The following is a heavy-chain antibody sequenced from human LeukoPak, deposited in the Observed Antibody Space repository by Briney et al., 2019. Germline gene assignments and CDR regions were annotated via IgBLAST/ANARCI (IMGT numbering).Heavy chain of an antibody. V-gene: IGHV3-7*01. D-gene: IGHD2-15*01. CDR3: ARDPCSGGSCYSSYFDY. CDR2: IKQDGSEK. J-gene: IGHJ4*02. Sequence: GGSLRLSCAASGFTFSSYWMSWVRQAPGKGLEWVANIKQDGSEKYYVDSVKGRFTISRDNAKNSLYLQMNSLRAEDTAVYYCARDPCSGGSCYSSYFDYWGQGTLVTVSS. CDR1: GFTFSSYW.